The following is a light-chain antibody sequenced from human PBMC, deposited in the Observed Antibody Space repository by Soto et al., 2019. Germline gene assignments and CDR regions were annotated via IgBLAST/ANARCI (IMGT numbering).Light chain of an antibody. CDR1: QSVRSN. CDR3: QQYNNWPTWT. CDR2: GAS. Sequence: EIVMTQSPATLSVSPGERATLSCRASQSVRSNLAWYQQKPGQVPRLLIYGASTRATGIPARFNGSGSGTEFTLTISSLQSEDFAVYYCQQYNNWPTWTFGQGTKVDIK. V-gene: IGKV3-15*01. J-gene: IGKJ1*01.